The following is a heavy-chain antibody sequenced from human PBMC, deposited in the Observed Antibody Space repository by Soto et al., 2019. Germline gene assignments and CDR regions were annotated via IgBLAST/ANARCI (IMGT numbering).Heavy chain of an antibody. D-gene: IGHD1-1*01. Sequence: QVQLQQWGAGLLKPSETLSLTCAVYGGSISSGRYYWSWIRQPPGMGLEWIGEMSHSGGTHFNPSLKSRFTISVDTSKNQFSLKMSSVTAADTALYYCARVERGTATTGVDAFDMWGPGAMVTVSS. CDR1: GGSISSGRYY. CDR3: ARVERGTATTGVDAFDM. CDR2: MSHSGGT. J-gene: IGHJ3*02. V-gene: IGHV4-34*01.